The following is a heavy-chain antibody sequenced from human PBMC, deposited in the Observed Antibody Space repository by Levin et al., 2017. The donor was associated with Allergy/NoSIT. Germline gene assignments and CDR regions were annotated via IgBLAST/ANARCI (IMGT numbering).Heavy chain of an antibody. Sequence: RGESLKISCAASGFTFSSYAMSWVRQGPGKGLEWVSGISDGGGGTYYADSVKGRFTISRDNSKNTLYLQMNSLRAEDTAIYYCAKVATQWLYDGFDIWGQGTMVTVSS. CDR1: GFTFSSYA. CDR3: AKVATQWLYDGFDI. CDR2: ISDGGGGT. D-gene: IGHD5-12*01. J-gene: IGHJ3*02. V-gene: IGHV3-23*01.